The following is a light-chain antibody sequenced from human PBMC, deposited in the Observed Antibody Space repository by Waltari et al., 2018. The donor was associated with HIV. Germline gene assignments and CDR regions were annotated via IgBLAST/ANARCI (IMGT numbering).Light chain of an antibody. CDR1: SIGTKS. Sequence: SYLVTQPPSVSVAPGQTARLTCGGRSIGTKSVHWYQQKPGQAPEVGDRYHGDESSGIIDRVSGSNSGDTATLTISRVEAGDEADYYCQVWDTGSDQSVFGGGTKLTVL. J-gene: IGLJ2*01. CDR3: QVWDTGSDQSV. V-gene: IGLV3-21*02. CDR2: YHG.